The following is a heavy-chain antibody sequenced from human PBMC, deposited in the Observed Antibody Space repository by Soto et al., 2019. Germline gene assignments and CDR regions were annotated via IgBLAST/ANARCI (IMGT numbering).Heavy chain of an antibody. Sequence: ASVKVSCKASGYTFTYYAVSWVRQAPGQGLEWMGWISVYNGDTNYAQKFQGRVTMTTDTSTSTAYMELSSMRSDDTDVYYCARVEASYDILTGYYQPTNAFDIWGQGTMVTVSS. V-gene: IGHV1-18*01. D-gene: IGHD3-9*01. CDR2: ISVYNGDT. J-gene: IGHJ3*02. CDR3: ARVEASYDILTGYYQPTNAFDI. CDR1: GYTFTYYA.